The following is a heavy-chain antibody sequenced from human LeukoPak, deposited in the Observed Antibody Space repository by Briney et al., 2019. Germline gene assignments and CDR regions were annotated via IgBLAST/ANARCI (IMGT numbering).Heavy chain of an antibody. D-gene: IGHD2-15*01. CDR1: GFTVSSSY. J-gene: IGHJ4*02. V-gene: IGHV3-53*01. CDR2: IYSGGTT. Sequence: LTGGSLRLSCAASGFTVSSSYMSWVRQAPGKGLEWVSLIYSGGTTYYADSVKGRFTISRDDSKNTLYLQMNSLRAEDTAVYYCARRGGGGRSFDFWGQGTLVTVSS. CDR3: ARRGGGGRSFDF.